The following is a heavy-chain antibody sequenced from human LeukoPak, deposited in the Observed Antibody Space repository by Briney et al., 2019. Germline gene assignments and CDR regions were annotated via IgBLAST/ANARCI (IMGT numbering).Heavy chain of an antibody. CDR1: GYTFTSYY. CDR3: ARAYSTVTTSDY. CDR2: INPSGGST. V-gene: IGHV1-46*01. J-gene: IGHJ4*02. D-gene: IGHD4-17*01. Sequence: GSSVKVSCKASGYTFTSYYMHWVRQAPGQGLEWMGIINPSGGSTSYAQKFQGRVTMTRDTSTSTVYMELSSLRSEDTAVYYCARAYSTVTTSDYWGQGTLVTVSS.